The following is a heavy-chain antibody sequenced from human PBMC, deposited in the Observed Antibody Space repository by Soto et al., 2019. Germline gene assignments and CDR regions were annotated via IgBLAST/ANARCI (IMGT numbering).Heavy chain of an antibody. J-gene: IGHJ4*02. CDR2: ISGTGDTT. D-gene: IGHD2-2*01. Sequence: LRLSCAASGFTFTNFAMNWVRQAPEKGLEWVSVISGTGDTTYNADSVKGRFTISRDNSMNTAFLQMNSLRAEDTALYYCAKGYCSSTSCSFDYWGQGTLVTVSS. CDR1: GFTFTNFA. CDR3: AKGYCSSTSCSFDY. V-gene: IGHV3-23*01.